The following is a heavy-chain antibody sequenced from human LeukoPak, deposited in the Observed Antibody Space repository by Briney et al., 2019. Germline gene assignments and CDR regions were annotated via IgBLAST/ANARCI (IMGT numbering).Heavy chain of an antibody. V-gene: IGHV1-46*01. J-gene: IGHJ6*02. CDR3: AMPSRSSWFYYYGMYV. D-gene: IGHD6-13*01. CDR1: GYTFTSFH. Sequence: ASVKVSCKASGYTFTSFHMHWVRQAPGQGLEWMGVINADGDKTTYAEKFRGRLTLTTDTSTTSVFMELSSLGYEDTAVYFCAMPSRSSWFYYYGMYVWGPGTTVIVSS. CDR2: INADGDKT.